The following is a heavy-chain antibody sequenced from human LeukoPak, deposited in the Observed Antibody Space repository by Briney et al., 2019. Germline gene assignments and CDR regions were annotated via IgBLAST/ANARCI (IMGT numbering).Heavy chain of an antibody. CDR3: ARVFTGDAFDI. J-gene: IGHJ3*02. D-gene: IGHD3-10*01. CDR2: ISSSSSYI. Sequence: GGSLRLSCAASGFTFSSYSMNWVRQAPGKGLEWVSSISSSSSYIYYADSVKGRFTISRDNAKNSLYLQMNSLRAEDTAVYYCARVFTGDAFDIWGQGTMVTVSS. V-gene: IGHV3-21*01. CDR1: GFTFSSYS.